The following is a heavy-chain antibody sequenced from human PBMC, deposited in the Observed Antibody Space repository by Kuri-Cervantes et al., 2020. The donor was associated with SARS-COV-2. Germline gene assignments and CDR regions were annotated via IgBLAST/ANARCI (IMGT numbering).Heavy chain of an antibody. Sequence: GGSLRLSCAASGYTFSSYSMNWVRQAPGKGLEWVSSISSSSYIYYADSVKGRFTISRDNAKSSLYLQMNSLRAEDTAVYYCARVRGVGYWGQGTLVTVSS. CDR3: ARVRGVGY. V-gene: IGHV3-21*01. J-gene: IGHJ4*02. D-gene: IGHD3-10*01. CDR1: GYTFSSYS. CDR2: ISSSSYI.